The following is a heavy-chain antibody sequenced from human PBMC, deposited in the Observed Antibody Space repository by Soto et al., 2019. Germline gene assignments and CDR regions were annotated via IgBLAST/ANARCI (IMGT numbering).Heavy chain of an antibody. J-gene: IGHJ4*02. Sequence: GGSLRLSCAASGFTFSSYGMHWVRQAPGKGLEWVAVISYDGSNKYYADPVKGRFTISRDNSKNTLYLQMNSLRAEDTAVYYCAKDSRGRTYYDFWSGYYESYYFDYWGQGTLVTVSS. D-gene: IGHD3-3*01. CDR3: AKDSRGRTYYDFWSGYYESYYFDY. CDR1: GFTFSSYG. CDR2: ISYDGSNK. V-gene: IGHV3-30*18.